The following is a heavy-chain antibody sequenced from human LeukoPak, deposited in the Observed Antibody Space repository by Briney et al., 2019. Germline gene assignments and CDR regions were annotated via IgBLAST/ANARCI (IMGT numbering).Heavy chain of an antibody. J-gene: IGHJ5*02. CDR3: ARGSDLSSWYFSNWIDP. CDR1: GGSFSGYY. D-gene: IGHD6-13*01. V-gene: IGHV4-34*01. CDR2: INHSGST. Sequence: RPSETLSLTCAVYGGSFSGYYWSWIRQPPGKGLEWIGEINHSGSTNYNPSLKSRVTISVDTSENQFSLKMTSVTAADTAVYYCARGSDLSSWYFSNWIDPWGQGTLVTVSS.